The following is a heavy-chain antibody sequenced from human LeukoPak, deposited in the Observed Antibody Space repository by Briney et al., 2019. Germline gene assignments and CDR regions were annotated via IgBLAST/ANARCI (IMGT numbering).Heavy chain of an antibody. Sequence: PGGSLRLSCVASGFPFSNYAMSWVRQAPGKGLECVSVISGDGGTTYYADFVKGRFTISRDNSKNTLYLQMSSLRADDTAVYYCARDLTPKYSGYEFDYWGQGTLVTVSS. CDR2: ISGDGGTT. V-gene: IGHV3-23*01. D-gene: IGHD5-12*01. CDR3: ARDLTPKYSGYEFDY. CDR1: GFPFSNYA. J-gene: IGHJ4*02.